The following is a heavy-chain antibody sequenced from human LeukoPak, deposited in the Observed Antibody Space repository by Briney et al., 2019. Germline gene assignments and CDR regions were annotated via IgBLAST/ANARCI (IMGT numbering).Heavy chain of an antibody. CDR3: ARLREIPVFGVVTKSTSYFDY. CDR2: IYSGGST. J-gene: IGHJ4*02. CDR1: GFTVSSNY. D-gene: IGHD3-3*01. Sequence: GGSLRLSCAAPGFTVSSNYMSWVRQAPGKGLEWVSVIYSGGSTYYADSVKGRFTISRDNSKNTLYLQMNSLRAEDTAVYYCARLREIPVFGVVTKSTSYFDYWGQGTLVTVSS. V-gene: IGHV3-53*01.